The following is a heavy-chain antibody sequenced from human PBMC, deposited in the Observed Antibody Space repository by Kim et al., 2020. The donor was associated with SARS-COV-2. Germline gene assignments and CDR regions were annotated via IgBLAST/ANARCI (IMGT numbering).Heavy chain of an antibody. Sequence: NSGNTGYAQKFLGRGIMTRDTSINKDYLEVSSLNSEDTAVYYCARGEHHDHWGQGTLVTVSS. V-gene: IGHV1-8*01. D-gene: IGHD1-26*01. CDR3: ARGEHHDH. CDR2: NSGNT. J-gene: IGHJ5*02.